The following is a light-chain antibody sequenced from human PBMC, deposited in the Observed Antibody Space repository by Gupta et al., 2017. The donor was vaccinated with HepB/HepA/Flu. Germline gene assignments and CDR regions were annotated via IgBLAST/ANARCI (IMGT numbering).Light chain of an antibody. CDR2: ENN. Sequence: QSVLTQPPSVSPAPGQKVTISCSGSSSNIGNNYVSWYQQPPGTAPKLLLYENNKRPSGIPDRFSGSKSGTSATLGITGLQTGDEADYYCGAWDSSLSAGVFGGGTKLTVL. V-gene: IGLV1-51*02. CDR1: SSNIGNNY. J-gene: IGLJ2*01. CDR3: GAWDSSLSAGV.